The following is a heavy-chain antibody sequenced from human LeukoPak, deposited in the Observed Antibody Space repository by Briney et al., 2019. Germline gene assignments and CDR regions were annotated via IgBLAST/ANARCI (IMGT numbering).Heavy chain of an antibody. V-gene: IGHV3-23*01. Sequence: GGSLRLSCAASGFTFSSYAMSWVRQAPGKGLEWVSAISGSGGSTYYADSVRGRFTISRDNSKNTLYLQMNSLRAEDTAVYYCAKDYVIVVVPDAFDIWGQGTMVTVSS. CDR1: GFTFSSYA. CDR3: AKDYVIVVVPDAFDI. D-gene: IGHD2-2*01. J-gene: IGHJ3*02. CDR2: ISGSGGST.